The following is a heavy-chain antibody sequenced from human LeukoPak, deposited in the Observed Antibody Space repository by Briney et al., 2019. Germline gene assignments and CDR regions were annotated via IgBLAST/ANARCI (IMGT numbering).Heavy chain of an antibody. D-gene: IGHD2-8*02. CDR1: GGSVSNYY. J-gene: IGHJ4*02. Sequence: SETLSLTCTVSGGSVSNYYWSWIRQTPGKGLEWIGYIYYSGSTNYNPSLKSRVTISIDTSKNQLSLKLSSVTAADTAMYYCARVSGGIDYWGQGTLVTVSS. V-gene: IGHV4-59*02. CDR3: ARVSGGIDY. CDR2: IYYSGST.